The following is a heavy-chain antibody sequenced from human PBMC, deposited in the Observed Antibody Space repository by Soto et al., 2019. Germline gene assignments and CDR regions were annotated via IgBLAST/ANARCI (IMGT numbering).Heavy chain of an antibody. CDR2: IYYSGST. J-gene: IGHJ5*02. Sequence: SETLSLTCTVSGGSISSGDYYWSCIRQPPGKGLEWIGYIYYSGSTYYNPSLKSRVTISVDTSKNQFSLKLSSVTAADTAVYYCASNPETYYYGSGSPWFDPWGQGTLVTVSS. CDR1: GGSISSGDYY. D-gene: IGHD3-10*01. CDR3: ASNPETYYYGSGSPWFDP. V-gene: IGHV4-30-4*01.